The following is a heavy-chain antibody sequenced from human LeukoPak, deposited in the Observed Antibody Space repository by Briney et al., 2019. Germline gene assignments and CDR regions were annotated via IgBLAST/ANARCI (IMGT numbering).Heavy chain of an antibody. CDR1: GYSFTGFY. Sequence: ASVKVSCKASGYSFTGFYMHWLRQAPGQGLEWMGRIDPYSGGTNFAPEFQGRVSMTRDTSVTTAHMELNSLTSDDTAVYYCAKAGGSSWYSFDYWGQGTLVSVSS. J-gene: IGHJ4*02. CDR2: IDPYSGGT. V-gene: IGHV1-2*06. D-gene: IGHD6-13*01. CDR3: AKAGGSSWYSFDY.